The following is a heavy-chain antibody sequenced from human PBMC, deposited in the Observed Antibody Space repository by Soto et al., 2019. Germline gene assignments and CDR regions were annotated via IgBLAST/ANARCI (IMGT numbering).Heavy chain of an antibody. J-gene: IGHJ4*02. CDR2: MNTYVGGT. Sequence: ASVKVSCKASGYTFTDYYIHWVRQAPGRGLDWMGWMNTYVGGTNYAQKFEGWVTMTRDTSTNTAYLELNGLTSDDMALYYCARDIYMAAAGTAYDYWGQGTLVTVSS. CDR3: ARDIYMAAAGTAYDY. CDR1: GYTFTDYY. V-gene: IGHV1-2*04. D-gene: IGHD6-13*01.